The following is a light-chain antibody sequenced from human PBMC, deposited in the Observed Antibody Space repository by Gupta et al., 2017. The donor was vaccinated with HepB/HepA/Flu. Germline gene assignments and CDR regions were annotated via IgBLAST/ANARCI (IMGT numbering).Light chain of an antibody. CDR3: SADTSSSNWV. J-gene: IGLJ3*02. V-gene: IGLV2-14*01. Sequence: HSPLTQPASVSGAPRQAITISCTGTRGEVGGYNYVSWYQQHPAKALKLMVYDVSKRPAGVASRFSASTSGNTASLTISGHEEEDADDYYYSADTSSSNWVFGGGTKLTVL. CDR1: RGEVGGYNY. CDR2: DVS.